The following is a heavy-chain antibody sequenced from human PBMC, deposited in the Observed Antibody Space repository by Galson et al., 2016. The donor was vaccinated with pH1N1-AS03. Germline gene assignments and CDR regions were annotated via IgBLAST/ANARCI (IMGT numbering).Heavy chain of an antibody. CDR2: IIPIFHTT. CDR3: TRGVGAKPYHFYGMDV. Sequence: SVKVSCKASGDTLNKYAISWVRQAPGQGLEWMGGIIPIFHTTKYAQKFQGRVTITADESTTTAYMDLSSLGPEDTALYYCTRGVGAKPYHFYGMDVWGQGTTVAVSS. CDR1: GDTLNKYA. D-gene: IGHD1-26*01. J-gene: IGHJ6*02. V-gene: IGHV1-69*13.